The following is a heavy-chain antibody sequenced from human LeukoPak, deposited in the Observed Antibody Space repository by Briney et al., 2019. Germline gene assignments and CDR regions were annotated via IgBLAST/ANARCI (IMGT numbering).Heavy chain of an antibody. Sequence: SATLSLTCTVSGDSISSYYWSWIRQSPEKGLEWIGYIHYTGGTYYNPSLRSRVTISVDTSKNQFSLRLISVTAADTAMYYCARSRGNLYFQHWGQGTLVTVSS. D-gene: IGHD6-25*01. J-gene: IGHJ1*01. CDR1: GDSISSYY. V-gene: IGHV4-59*01. CDR3: ARSRGNLYFQH. CDR2: IHYTGGT.